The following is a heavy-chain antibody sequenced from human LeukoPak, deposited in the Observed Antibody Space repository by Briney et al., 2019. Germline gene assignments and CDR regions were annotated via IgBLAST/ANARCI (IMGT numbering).Heavy chain of an antibody. CDR1: GFTFSSYS. J-gene: IGHJ4*02. Sequence: GGSLRLSCAASGFTFSSYSMNWVRQAPGKGLEWVSSINSSSIFIYYADSVKGRFTISRDNSKNTVYLQMNSLRAEDTAVYYCAKRIQSAMAMGYWGQGTLVTVSS. V-gene: IGHV3-21*04. CDR2: INSSSIFI. D-gene: IGHD5-18*01. CDR3: AKRIQSAMAMGY.